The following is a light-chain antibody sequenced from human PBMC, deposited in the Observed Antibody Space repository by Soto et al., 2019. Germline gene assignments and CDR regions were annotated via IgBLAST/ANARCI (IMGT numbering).Light chain of an antibody. CDR3: HQHNNWWT. CDR2: GAS. CDR1: QSVSSY. J-gene: IGKJ1*01. Sequence: EIVLTDSPVTQPRSTGEIAILFCRASQSVSSYLAWYQQKPGQAPRLLIYGASTRAAGIPARFSGSGSGTDFTLTITSLQSEDFGVYYCHQHNNWWTFGQGTKVDI. V-gene: IGKV3-15*01.